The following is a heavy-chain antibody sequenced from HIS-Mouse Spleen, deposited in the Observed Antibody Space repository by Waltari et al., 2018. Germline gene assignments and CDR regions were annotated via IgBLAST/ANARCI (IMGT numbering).Heavy chain of an antibody. CDR2: IKRKTDGGTT. CDR3: TTVSSSFDY. D-gene: IGHD6-6*01. V-gene: IGHV3-15*01. Sequence: EVQLVESGGGLVKPGGSLRLSCAASGFTFSNAWMSWVRQAPGKGREWFGRIKRKTDGGTTDYAAPVKGRFTSSRDDSKNTLYLQMNSLKTEDTAVYYCTTVSSSFDYWGQGTLVTVSS. CDR1: GFTFSNAW. J-gene: IGHJ4*02.